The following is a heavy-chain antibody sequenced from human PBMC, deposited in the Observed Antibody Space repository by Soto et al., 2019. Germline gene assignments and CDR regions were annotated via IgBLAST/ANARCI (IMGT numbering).Heavy chain of an antibody. CDR3: ARPLQKYDSSGPPNY. D-gene: IGHD3-22*01. J-gene: IGHJ4*02. Sequence: PGGSLRLSCAVPGFTFSSYAMHWVRQAPGKGLEWVAVISHDVSNKYYADSVKGRFTISRDNSKNTLYLQMNSLRAEDTAVYYCARPLQKYDSSGPPNYWGQGTLVTVSS. CDR2: ISHDVSNK. CDR1: GFTFSSYA. V-gene: IGHV3-30-3*01.